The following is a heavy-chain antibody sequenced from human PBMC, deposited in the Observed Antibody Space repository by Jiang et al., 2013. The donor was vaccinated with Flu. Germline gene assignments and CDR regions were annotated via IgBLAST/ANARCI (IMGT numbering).Heavy chain of an antibody. D-gene: IGHD2-15*01. Sequence: KGLEWIGYIYYSGSTNXNPSLKSRVTISVDTSKNQFSLKLSSVTAADTAVYYCARDMGVVAATHAFDIWGQGTMVTVSS. J-gene: IGHJ3*02. V-gene: IGHV4-59*01. CDR3: ARDMGVVAATHAFDI. CDR2: IYYSGST.